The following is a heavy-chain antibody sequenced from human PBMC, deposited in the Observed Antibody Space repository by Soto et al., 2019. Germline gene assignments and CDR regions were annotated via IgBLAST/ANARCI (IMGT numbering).Heavy chain of an antibody. CDR3: ARGGPTSADHYYGMDV. V-gene: IGHV1-18*01. J-gene: IGHJ6*02. CDR1: AYTFTRYG. Sequence: ASVKVSCKASAYTFTRYGVNWVRQAPGQGLEWMGWINSSNGNAEYAQNLQGRVTMTIDTSTSTAYMELRSLRSDDTAVYYCARGGPTSADHYYGMDVWGQGTTVTVSS. CDR2: INSSNGNA. D-gene: IGHD3-10*01.